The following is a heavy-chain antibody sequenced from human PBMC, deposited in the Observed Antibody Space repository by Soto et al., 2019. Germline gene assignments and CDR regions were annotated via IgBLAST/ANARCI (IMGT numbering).Heavy chain of an antibody. D-gene: IGHD6-6*01. CDR2: ISAYNGKI. Sequence: ASVKVSCKASGYIFMNYGISWVRQAPGQGLEWMGWISAYNGKINYAQNPQGRVTMTTDTSTSTAYMELRSLRSDDTAVYYCARDMYSSSSGFDYWGQGTLVTVSS. CDR3: ARDMYSSSSGFDY. J-gene: IGHJ4*02. CDR1: GYIFMNYG. V-gene: IGHV1-18*01.